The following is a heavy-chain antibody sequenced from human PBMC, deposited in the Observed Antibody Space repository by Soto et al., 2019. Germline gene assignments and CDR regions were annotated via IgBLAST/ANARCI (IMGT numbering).Heavy chain of an antibody. CDR3: AREGVHNYTEYYFDY. V-gene: IGHV3-21*06. J-gene: IGHJ4*02. D-gene: IGHD3-10*01. CDR1: GFTFSYYP. CDR2: ISGVRDYI. Sequence: XVSLRLSCAASGFTFSYYPLHWVRRAPGKGLEWVSSISGVRDYIRYADSVKGRFAISRDNAKTSLYLQMNSLTAEDTAVYYCAREGVHNYTEYYFDYWGQGTLVTVSS.